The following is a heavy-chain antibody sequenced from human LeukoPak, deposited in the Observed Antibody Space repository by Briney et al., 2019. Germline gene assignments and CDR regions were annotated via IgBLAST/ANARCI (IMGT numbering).Heavy chain of an antibody. CDR1: GGSISSGGYY. V-gene: IGHV4-30-2*01. D-gene: IGHD6-13*01. Sequence: SQTLSLTCTVSGGSISSGGYYWSWIRQPPGKGLEWIGYIYHSGSTYYNPSLKSRVTISVDRSKNQFSLKLSSVTAADTAVYYCARVYHGIAAAGWEDYWGQGTLVTVSS. CDR2: IYHSGST. CDR3: ARVYHGIAAAGWEDY. J-gene: IGHJ4*02.